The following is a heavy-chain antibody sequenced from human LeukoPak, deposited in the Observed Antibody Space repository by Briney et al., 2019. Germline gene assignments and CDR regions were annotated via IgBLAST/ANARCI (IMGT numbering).Heavy chain of an antibody. J-gene: IGHJ4*02. CDR1: GFTFSTYT. V-gene: IGHV3-21*01. CDR2: ISSSSSSI. Sequence: GGSLRLSCAASGFTFSTYTMNWVRQAPGKGLEWVSSISSSSSSIYYADSVKGRFSISRDNAKNPLYLQMNSLSAEDTAVYYCAGERGVGEFYWGQGTLVTVSS. D-gene: IGHD3-10*01. CDR3: AGERGVGEFY.